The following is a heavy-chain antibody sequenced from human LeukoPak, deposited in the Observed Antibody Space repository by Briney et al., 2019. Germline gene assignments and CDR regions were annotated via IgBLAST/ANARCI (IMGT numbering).Heavy chain of an antibody. CDR1: GGSISSSNW. V-gene: IGHV4-4*02. J-gene: IGHJ4*02. Sequence: NPSETLSLTCAVPGGSISSSNWWSWVRQPPGKGLEWMGEIYHSGSTNYNPSLKSRVTISVDKSKNQFSLKLSSVTAADTAVYYCAREDIVGATQRAFDCWGQGTLVTVSS. D-gene: IGHD1-26*01. CDR2: IYHSGST. CDR3: AREDIVGATQRAFDC.